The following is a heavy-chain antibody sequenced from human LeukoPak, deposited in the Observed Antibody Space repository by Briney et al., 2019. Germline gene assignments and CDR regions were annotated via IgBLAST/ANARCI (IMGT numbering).Heavy chain of an antibody. Sequence: GGSLRLSCAASGFTFSSYSMNWVRQAPGKGLEWVSSISSSSSYIYYADSVKGRFTISRDNAKNSLYLQMNSLRAVDTAVYYCARVTAVAAPSDYWGQGTLVTVSS. D-gene: IGHD6-19*01. CDR2: ISSSSSYI. J-gene: IGHJ4*02. V-gene: IGHV3-21*01. CDR3: ARVTAVAAPSDY. CDR1: GFTFSSYS.